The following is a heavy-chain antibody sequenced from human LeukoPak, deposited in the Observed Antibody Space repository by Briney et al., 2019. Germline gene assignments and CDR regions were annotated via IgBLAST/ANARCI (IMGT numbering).Heavy chain of an antibody. Sequence: PSETLSLTCTVSGYSISSGYYWGWIRQPPGKGLEWIGSIYHSGSTYSNPSLKSRVTISVDTSKNQFSLKLSSVTAADTAVYYCARDSPSESELPWFDPWGQGTLVTVSS. J-gene: IGHJ5*02. D-gene: IGHD1-7*01. CDR3: ARDSPSESELPWFDP. CDR1: GYSISSGYY. CDR2: IYHSGST. V-gene: IGHV4-38-2*02.